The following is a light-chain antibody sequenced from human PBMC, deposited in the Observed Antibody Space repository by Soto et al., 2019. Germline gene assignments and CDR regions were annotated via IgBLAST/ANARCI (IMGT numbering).Light chain of an antibody. CDR1: SSDVGGYNL. J-gene: IGLJ2*01. CDR2: QDT. CDR3: CSYAGSYTLI. Sequence: QSVLTQPASVSGSPGQSITISCTGTSSDVGGYNLVSWYQQHPAKAPKLIIYQDTQRPSGVSDRFSGSKSGTTASLTISGLQSEYEADYYCCSYAGSYTLIFGGGTKLTVL. V-gene: IGLV2-23*01.